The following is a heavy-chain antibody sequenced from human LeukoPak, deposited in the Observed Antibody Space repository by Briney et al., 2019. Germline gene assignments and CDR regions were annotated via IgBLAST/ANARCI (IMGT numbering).Heavy chain of an antibody. D-gene: IGHD2/OR15-2a*01. CDR2: IYVDGST. J-gene: IGHJ4*02. CDR1: GLTVSSNY. V-gene: IGHV3-66*01. Sequence: PGGSLSLSFPASGLTVSSNYLGWFRQAPGKGREWVSVIYVDGSTYYADSVKGRFTISRDNSKNTVYLQMNSLRADDTAVYYCARDVSHRHLDYWGQGTLVTVSS. CDR3: ARDVSHRHLDY.